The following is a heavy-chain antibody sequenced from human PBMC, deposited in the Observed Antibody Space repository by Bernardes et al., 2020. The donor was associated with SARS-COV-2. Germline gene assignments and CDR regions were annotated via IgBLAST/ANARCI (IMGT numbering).Heavy chain of an antibody. D-gene: IGHD4-4*01. V-gene: IGHV4-4*02. Sequence: SETLSLTCAVSDGSFINNKWWSCVRQSPGKGLEWIGEIYHSGLTNYNPSLKSRVTISVEKSENQFSLKLSSVTAADTAVYYCARGDATVGPGYFDIWGRGTLVTVSS. CDR3: ARGDATVGPGYFDI. J-gene: IGHJ2*01. CDR1: DGSFINNKW. CDR2: IYHSGLT.